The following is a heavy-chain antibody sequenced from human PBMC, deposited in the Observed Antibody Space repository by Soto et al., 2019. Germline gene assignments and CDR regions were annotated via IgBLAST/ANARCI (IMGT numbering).Heavy chain of an antibody. CDR3: ARFWRGMLVPLCFDY. CDR1: GFTFSSYW. J-gene: IGHJ4*02. CDR2: IKQDGSEK. Sequence: GGSLRLSCAASGFTFSSYWMSWVRQAPGKGLEWVANIKQDGSEKYYVDSLKGRFTISRDNAKNSLYLQMNSLRAEATAVYYCARFWRGMLVPLCFDYWGQGTLVTVSS. D-gene: IGHD3-16*01. V-gene: IGHV3-7*02.